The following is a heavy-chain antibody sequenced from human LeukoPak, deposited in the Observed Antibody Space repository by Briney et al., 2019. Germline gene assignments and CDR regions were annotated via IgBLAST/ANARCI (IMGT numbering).Heavy chain of an antibody. J-gene: IGHJ4*02. V-gene: IGHV3-64D*06. CDR1: GFTFSSYA. D-gene: IGHD6-19*01. Sequence: GGSLRLSCSASGFTFSSYAMHWVRQAPGKGLEYVSAISSNGGSTYYADPVKGRFTISRDNSKNTLYLQMSSLRAEDTAVYYCVKDGRGRIAVAGDFDYWGQGTLVTVSS. CDR2: ISSNGGST. CDR3: VKDGRGRIAVAGDFDY.